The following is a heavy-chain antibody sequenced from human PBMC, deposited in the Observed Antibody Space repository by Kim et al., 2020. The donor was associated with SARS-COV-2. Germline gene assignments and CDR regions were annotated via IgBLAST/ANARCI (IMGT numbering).Heavy chain of an antibody. CDR2: IKQDGSEK. D-gene: IGHD2-15*01. V-gene: IGHV3-7*01. Sequence: GWSLRLSCAASAFTFSSYWMSWVRQAPGKGLEWVASIKQDGSEKNYVDSVKGRFTISRDNAKNSMYLQMNSLRAEDTAVYYCAGGGYWGQGTLVTVSS. J-gene: IGHJ4*02. CDR3: AGGGY. CDR1: AFTFSSYW.